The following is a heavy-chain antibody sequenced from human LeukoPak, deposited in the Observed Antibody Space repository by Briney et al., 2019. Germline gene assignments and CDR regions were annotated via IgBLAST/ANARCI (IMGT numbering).Heavy chain of an antibody. Sequence: PSETPSLTCAVYGGSFSGYYWSWIRQPPGKGLEWIGEINHSGSTNYNPSLKSRVTISVDTSKNQFSLKLSSVTAADTAVYYCARDLGGEFDYWGQGTLVTVSS. CDR1: GGSFSGYY. D-gene: IGHD3-16*01. CDR2: INHSGST. CDR3: ARDLGGEFDY. J-gene: IGHJ4*02. V-gene: IGHV4-34*01.